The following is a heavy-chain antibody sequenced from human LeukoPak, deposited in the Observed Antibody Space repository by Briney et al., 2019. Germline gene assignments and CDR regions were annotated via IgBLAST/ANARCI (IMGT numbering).Heavy chain of an antibody. Sequence: GGSLRLSCAASGFTFSSYWMSWVRQAPGKGLEWVANIKQDGSAKNYGDSVKGRFTISRDNAKNSLYLQMNSLRAEDTAVYYCATHVFVNIDAFDIWGQGTMVTVSS. V-gene: IGHV3-7*01. CDR2: IKQDGSAK. D-gene: IGHD3-10*01. CDR3: ATHVFVNIDAFDI. J-gene: IGHJ3*02. CDR1: GFTFSSYW.